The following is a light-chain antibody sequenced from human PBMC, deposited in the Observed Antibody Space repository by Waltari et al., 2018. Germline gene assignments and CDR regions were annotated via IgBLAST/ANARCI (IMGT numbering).Light chain of an antibody. CDR1: ENIKND. CDR2: AAS. Sequence: AIQMTQSPSSLSASVGDRVIITCRASENIKNDLGWYQQKPGKAPNLLIFAASSLQSGVPSRFSASGSGTDFTLTISSLQPEDFATYYCLQDYTFPLTFGGGTKVDI. J-gene: IGKJ4*01. CDR3: LQDYTFPLT. V-gene: IGKV1-6*01.